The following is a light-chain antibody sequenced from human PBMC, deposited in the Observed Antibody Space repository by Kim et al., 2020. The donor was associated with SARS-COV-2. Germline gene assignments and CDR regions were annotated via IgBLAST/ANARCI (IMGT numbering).Light chain of an antibody. CDR3: MQGTHWPLT. V-gene: IGKV2-30*01. CDR1: QSLVYSDESTF. J-gene: IGKJ4*01. Sequence: PASISCRSSQSLVYSDESTFLHWFQQRPGQSPRRLIYKVSKRDSGVPDRFSGSGSGTDFTLKISRVEAEDVGIYYCMQGTHWPLTFGGGTKVDIK. CDR2: KVS.